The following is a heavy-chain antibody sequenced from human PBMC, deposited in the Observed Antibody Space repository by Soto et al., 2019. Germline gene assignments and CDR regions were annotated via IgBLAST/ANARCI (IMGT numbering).Heavy chain of an antibody. Sequence: PGGSLRLSCAASGFTFRRYSMNWVRQAPGKGLEWVSSISSTTNYIYYADSMKGRFTVSRDNAENSVYPDMNSLSAEDTAVYYCARESEDLTSNFDYWGQGTLVTVSS. CDR3: ARESEDLTSNFDY. CDR2: ISSTTNYI. V-gene: IGHV3-21*01. J-gene: IGHJ4*02. CDR1: GFTFRRYS.